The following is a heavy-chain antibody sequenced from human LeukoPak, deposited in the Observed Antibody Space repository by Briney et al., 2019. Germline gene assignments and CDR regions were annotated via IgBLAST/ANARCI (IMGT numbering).Heavy chain of an antibody. J-gene: IGHJ4*02. V-gene: IGHV3-30*04. D-gene: IGHD3-10*01. Sequence: PGGSLRLSCAASGFNFNSYTMHWVRQAPGRGLEWVAVISYDGGNEYYADSVKGRCTVSRDNSKNTLFLQMNSLRAEDTAVYYCARDYRGYFDYWGQGTLVTVSS. CDR2: ISYDGGNE. CDR3: ARDYRGYFDY. CDR1: GFNFNSYT.